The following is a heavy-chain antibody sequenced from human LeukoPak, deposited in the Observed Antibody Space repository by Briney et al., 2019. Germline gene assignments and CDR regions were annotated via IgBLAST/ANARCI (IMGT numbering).Heavy chain of an antibody. J-gene: IGHJ4*02. D-gene: IGHD3-22*01. CDR1: GGTFSSYA. Sequence: SVKVSCEASGGTFSSYAISWVRQAPGQGLEWMGRIIPIFGTANYARKLQGRVTITTDESTSTAYMELSSLRSEDTAVYYCARDLTAGKWLLLPFDYWGQGTLVTVSS. V-gene: IGHV1-69*05. CDR2: IIPIFGTA. CDR3: ARDLTAGKWLLLPFDY.